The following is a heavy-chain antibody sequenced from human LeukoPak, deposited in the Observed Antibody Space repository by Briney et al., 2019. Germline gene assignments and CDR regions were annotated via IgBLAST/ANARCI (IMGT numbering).Heavy chain of an antibody. Sequence: ASVKVSCKASRYTFTGYYMHWVRQAPGQGLEWMGWISAYNGNTNYAQKLQGRVTMTTDTSTSTAYMELRSLRSDDTAVYYCARGGSGWYPGLHVFDYWGQGTLVTVSS. CDR2: ISAYNGNT. D-gene: IGHD6-19*01. CDR3: ARGGSGWYPGLHVFDY. J-gene: IGHJ4*02. CDR1: RYTFTGYY. V-gene: IGHV1-18*04.